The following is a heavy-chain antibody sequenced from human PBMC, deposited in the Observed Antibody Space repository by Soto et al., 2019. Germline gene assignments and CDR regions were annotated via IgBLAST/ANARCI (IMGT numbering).Heavy chain of an antibody. CDR1: GGNFTKYG. Sequence: QVQLVQSVAELKKPGSSVKVSCKASGGNFTKYGISWVRQAPGQGLEWMGGIIPLFGTTNYAQKFRGRVTVTADESTSTVYMELNSLRSEDTAMYYCARAHGTSWYNWFDPWGQGTLVTVSS. D-gene: IGHD1-26*01. CDR2: IIPLFGTT. CDR3: ARAHGTSWYNWFDP. V-gene: IGHV1-69*01. J-gene: IGHJ5*02.